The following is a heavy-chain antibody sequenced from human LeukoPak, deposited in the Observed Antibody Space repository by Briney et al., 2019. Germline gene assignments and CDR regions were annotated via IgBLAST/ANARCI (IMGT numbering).Heavy chain of an antibody. CDR3: ARHIAVAGTSYYYGMDV. CDR2: IYYSGST. J-gene: IGHJ6*02. V-gene: IGHV4-59*08. CDR1: GGSTSSYY. D-gene: IGHD6-19*01. Sequence: SETLSLTCTVSGGSTSSYYWSWIRQPPGKGLEWIGYIYYSGSTNYNPSLKSRVTISVDTSKKQFSLKLSSVTAADTAVYYCARHIAVAGTSYYYGMDVWGQGTTVTVSS.